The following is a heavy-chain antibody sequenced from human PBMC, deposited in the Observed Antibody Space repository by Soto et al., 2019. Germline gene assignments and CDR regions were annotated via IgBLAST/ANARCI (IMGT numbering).Heavy chain of an antibody. D-gene: IGHD3-22*01. CDR2: IYHSGST. Sequence: LSLTCAVSGGSITSDTFSWSWIRQPPGKGLEWIGYIYHSGSTHYNPSLKSRVTMSVDKSKNHFSLKLTSVTAADTAMYYCVRDSGYYDSSGYYNWFDPWGQGTLVTVSS. J-gene: IGHJ5*02. CDR1: GGSITSDTFS. V-gene: IGHV4-30-2*01. CDR3: VRDSGYYDSSGYYNWFDP.